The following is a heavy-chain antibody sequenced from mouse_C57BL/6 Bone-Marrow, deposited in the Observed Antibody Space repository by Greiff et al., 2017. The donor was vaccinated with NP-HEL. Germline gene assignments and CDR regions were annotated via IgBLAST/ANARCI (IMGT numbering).Heavy chain of an antibody. Sequence: EVKVVESGGGLVKPGGSLKLSCAASGFTFSSYAMSWVRQTPEKRLEWVATISDGGSYTYYPDNVKGRFTISRDNAKNNLYLQMSHLKSEDTAMYYCAREIYYGSSSSFAYWGQGTLVTVSA. CDR3: AREIYYGSSSSFAY. J-gene: IGHJ3*01. V-gene: IGHV5-4*01. D-gene: IGHD1-1*01. CDR2: ISDGGSYT. CDR1: GFTFSSYA.